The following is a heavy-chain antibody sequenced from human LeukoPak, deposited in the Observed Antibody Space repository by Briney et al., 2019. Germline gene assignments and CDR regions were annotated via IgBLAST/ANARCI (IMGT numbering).Heavy chain of an antibody. V-gene: IGHV3-53*01. D-gene: IGHD6-13*01. CDR1: GFTVSSNF. CDR3: ARDAAAQQLVHYFDY. Sequence: GGPLRLSCGASGFTVSSNFMSWVRQAPGKGLDWASLIYSDGSTYYADSVKGRFTISRDNSKNTLYLQMNSLRAEDTAVYYCARDAAAQQLVHYFDYWGQGTLVTVSS. CDR2: IYSDGST. J-gene: IGHJ4*02.